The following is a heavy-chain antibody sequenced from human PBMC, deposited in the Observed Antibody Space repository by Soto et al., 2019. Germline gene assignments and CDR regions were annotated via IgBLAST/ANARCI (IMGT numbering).Heavy chain of an antibody. Sequence: GGSLRLSCAASGFTFSSYGMHWVRQAPGKGLEWVAVIWYDGSNKYYADSVKGRFTISRDNSKNTLYLQMNSLRAEDTAVYYCARDPPYYDILTGSSDYYYGMDVWGQGTTVTVSS. D-gene: IGHD3-9*01. CDR2: IWYDGSNK. CDR1: GFTFSSYG. V-gene: IGHV3-33*01. J-gene: IGHJ6*02. CDR3: ARDPPYYDILTGSSDYYYGMDV.